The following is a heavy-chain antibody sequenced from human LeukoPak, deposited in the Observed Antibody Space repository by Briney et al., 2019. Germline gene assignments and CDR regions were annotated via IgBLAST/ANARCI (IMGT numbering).Heavy chain of an antibody. J-gene: IGHJ6*02. D-gene: IGHD6-13*01. Sequence: SVKVSCKASGFTFSSSAMQWVRQARGQRLEWIGWIVVGSGNTNYAQKFQERVTITRDMSTSTAYMGLSSLRSEDTAVYYCAATIAAETDYYGMDVWGQGTTVTVSS. CDR2: IVVGSGNT. CDR3: AATIAAETDYYGMDV. CDR1: GFTFSSSA. V-gene: IGHV1-58*02.